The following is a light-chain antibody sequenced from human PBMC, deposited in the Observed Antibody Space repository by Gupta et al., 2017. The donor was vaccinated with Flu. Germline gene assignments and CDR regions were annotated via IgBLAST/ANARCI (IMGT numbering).Light chain of an antibody. J-gene: IGLJ3*02. CDR3: EARDSSRSAWV. V-gene: IGLV1-51*01. CDR1: HSNIANNY. CDR2: DNN. Sequence: QSVLPPPPSVSAAPGQKVTISCPGSHSNIANNYVSWYQIHPGAAPKLLIYDNNKRSSGIPERFSGSKSDTSATVSITGRQTGDEADYYCEARDSSRSAWVFGGGTTLTVL.